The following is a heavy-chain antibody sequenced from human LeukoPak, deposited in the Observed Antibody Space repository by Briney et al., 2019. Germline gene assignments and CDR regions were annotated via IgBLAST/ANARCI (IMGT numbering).Heavy chain of an antibody. CDR1: GGSISSYY. V-gene: IGHV4-59*08. CDR3: ARPVSGSYPDY. D-gene: IGHD1-26*01. J-gene: IGHJ4*02. CDR2: IYYSGST. Sequence: SETLSLTCTVSGGSISSYYWSWIRQPPGKGLEWIGYIYYSGSTNYNPSLKSRVTISVDTSKNQFSLKLSSVTAADTAVYYCARPVSGSYPDYWGQGTLATVSS.